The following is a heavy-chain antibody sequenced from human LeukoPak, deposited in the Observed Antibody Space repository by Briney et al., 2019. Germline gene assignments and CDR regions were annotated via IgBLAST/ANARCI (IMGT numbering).Heavy chain of an antibody. CDR2: ISGDGYTT. J-gene: IGHJ4*02. Sequence: QPGESLRLSCVASGFIFSSYAMHWVRQAPGKGLEYVSSISGDGYTTFYGNSVRGRSTISRDNSKNTLYLQMGSLRADDMAVYYCTRVGSGSQTDYWGQGTLVTVSS. V-gene: IGHV3-64*01. CDR3: TRVGSGSQTDY. D-gene: IGHD3-10*01. CDR1: GFIFSSYA.